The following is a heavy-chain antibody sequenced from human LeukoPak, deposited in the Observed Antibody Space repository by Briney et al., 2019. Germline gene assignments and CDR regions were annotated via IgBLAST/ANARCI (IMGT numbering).Heavy chain of an antibody. CDR3: ARDIRTMIAGRYFDL. CDR1: GFTFSSYW. V-gene: IGHV3-74*01. D-gene: IGHD3-22*01. J-gene: IGHJ2*01. CDR2: INIDGSST. Sequence: GGSLRLSCAASGFTFSSYWMHWVRQGPGKGLVWVSRINIDGSSTTYADSVKGRFTISRDSAKNTLYLQMNSLRAEDTAVYYCARDIRTMIAGRYFDLWGRGTLVTVSS.